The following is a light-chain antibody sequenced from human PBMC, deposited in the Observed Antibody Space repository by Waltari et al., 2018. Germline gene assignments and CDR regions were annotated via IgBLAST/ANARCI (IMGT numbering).Light chain of an antibody. V-gene: IGKV3-11*01. CDR3: QQRANWPPLT. CDR1: QSVYNF. CDR2: AAS. J-gene: IGKJ4*01. Sequence: EVVLTQSPATLSLSPGERATLSCRASQSVYNFLAWYQQKPGQAPRLLIYAASHRATGIPAWFSGSGSGTDFTLTISSLEPEDVAVYYCQQRANWPPLTFGGGTKVEIK.